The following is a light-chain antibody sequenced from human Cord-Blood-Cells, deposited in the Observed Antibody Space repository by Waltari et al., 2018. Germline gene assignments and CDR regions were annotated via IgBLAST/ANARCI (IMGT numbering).Light chain of an antibody. CDR2: DAS. Sequence: EIVLPQSPATLSLSPGEGATLSCRASQSVSSYLAWYQQKPGQAPRLLIYDASNRATGIPARFSGSGSGTDFTLTISSLEPEDFAVYYCQQRSNWHTFGQGTKLEIK. CDR3: QQRSNWHT. CDR1: QSVSSY. V-gene: IGKV3-11*01. J-gene: IGKJ2*01.